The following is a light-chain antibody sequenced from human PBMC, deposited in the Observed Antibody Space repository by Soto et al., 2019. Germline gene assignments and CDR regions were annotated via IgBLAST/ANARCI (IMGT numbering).Light chain of an antibody. V-gene: IGKV1-39*01. Sequence: DIQMTQSPSSLSASVGDRVTITCRASQSISSDLNWYQQKPGKAPKLLIYAASSLQSGVPSRFSGSGSGTDFTLTISSLQPEDFATYYCQQSYSRVTFGPGTKVDIK. CDR1: QSISSD. CDR2: AAS. CDR3: QQSYSRVT. J-gene: IGKJ3*01.